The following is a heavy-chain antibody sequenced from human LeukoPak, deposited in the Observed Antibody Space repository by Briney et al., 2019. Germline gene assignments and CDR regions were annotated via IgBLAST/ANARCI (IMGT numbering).Heavy chain of an antibody. D-gene: IGHD2-2*01. J-gene: IGHJ3*02. CDR1: GFTFSNYA. CDR3: AKDIVVVPAAGDAFDI. Sequence: GGSLRLSCAASGFTFSNYAMSWVRQAPGKGLEWVSVISDSGGTTYNADSVQGRFTISRDNSKNTLYLQMNSLRAEDTAVYYCAKDIVVVPAAGDAFDIWGQGTMVTVSS. CDR2: ISDSGGTT. V-gene: IGHV3-23*01.